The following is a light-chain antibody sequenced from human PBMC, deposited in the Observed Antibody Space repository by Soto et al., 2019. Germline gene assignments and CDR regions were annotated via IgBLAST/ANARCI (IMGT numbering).Light chain of an antibody. CDR1: QSISNTF. Sequence: EIVLTQSPGTLSLSPGERATLSCRASQSISNTFLAWYQQRPGQAPRLLIYGASGRAAGTPDRFSGSGSGTDFSLTISRLEPEDFAVYYCQQYGSLLPGLTFGGGTKV. J-gene: IGKJ4*01. CDR2: GAS. V-gene: IGKV3-20*01. CDR3: QQYGSLLPGLT.